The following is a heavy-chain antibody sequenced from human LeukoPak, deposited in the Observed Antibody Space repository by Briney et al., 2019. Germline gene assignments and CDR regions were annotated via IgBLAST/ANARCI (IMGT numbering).Heavy chain of an antibody. CDR1: GGSISSSSYY. Sequence: SETLSLTCTVSGGSISSSSYYWGWIRQPPGKGLEWIGSIYYSGSTYYNPSLKSRVTISVDTSKNQFSLKLSSVTVADTAVYYCARHDYYGSGSYYKGIDYWGQGTLVTVSS. CDR3: ARHDYYGSGSYYKGIDY. D-gene: IGHD3-10*01. V-gene: IGHV4-39*01. CDR2: IYYSGST. J-gene: IGHJ4*02.